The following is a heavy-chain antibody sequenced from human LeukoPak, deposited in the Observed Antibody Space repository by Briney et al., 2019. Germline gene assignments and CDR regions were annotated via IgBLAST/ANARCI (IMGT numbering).Heavy chain of an antibody. V-gene: IGHV3-21*01. CDR1: GFSVSSNY. CDR3: LRDPSSGGSRGY. D-gene: IGHD2-15*01. Sequence: GGSLRLSCAASGFSVSSNYMTWVRQAPGKGLEWVSSLSSSSDYIFYADSVKGRFTISRDNAKNSLYLQMNSLRAEDTAVYYCLRDPSSGGSRGYWGQGTLVTVSS. CDR2: LSSSSDYI. J-gene: IGHJ4*02.